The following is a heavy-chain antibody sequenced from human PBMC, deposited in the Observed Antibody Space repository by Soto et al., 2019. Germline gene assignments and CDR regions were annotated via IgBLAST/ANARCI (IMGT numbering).Heavy chain of an antibody. J-gene: IGHJ4*02. CDR2: ISTQNGYT. D-gene: IGHD7-27*01. Sequence: QVQLVQSGAEVRKPGASVKVSCRTSGYSLIKNGINWVRQAPGQGLEWMGWISTQNGYTEYAESVKGRVTMTADTSTRTVYMEVRSLTSDDTAVYFCASGDWGHYIDFWGQGTLVIVSS. V-gene: IGHV1-18*01. CDR1: GYSLIKNG. CDR3: ASGDWGHYIDF.